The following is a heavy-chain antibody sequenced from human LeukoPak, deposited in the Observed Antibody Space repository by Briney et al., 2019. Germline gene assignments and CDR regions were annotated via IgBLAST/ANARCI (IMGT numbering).Heavy chain of an antibody. J-gene: IGHJ4*02. CDR1: GGSISIYY. V-gene: IGHV4-59*01. CDR3: ARGGAAAGRNFDY. Sequence: PSETLSLTCTVSGGSISIYYWSWIRQPPENGLEWIGYTYYSGSTNYNPSLKSRVTISVDTSKNQFSLKLSSVTAADTAVYYCARGGAAAGRNFDYWGQGTLVTVSS. D-gene: IGHD6-13*01. CDR2: TYYSGST.